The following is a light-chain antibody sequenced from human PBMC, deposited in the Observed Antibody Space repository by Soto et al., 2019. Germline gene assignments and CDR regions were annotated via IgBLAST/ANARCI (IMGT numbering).Light chain of an antibody. V-gene: IGKV3-11*01. CDR3: QQRNYWPIT. Sequence: DMVLTQSPGTLSLSPGEGATLSCRASQSVGSYLAWYQQKLGQAPRLLIYDASKRATGIPARFSGSGSGTDFTLTINSLEPEDFAVYYCQQRNYWPITFGQGTRLAIK. J-gene: IGKJ5*01. CDR1: QSVGSY. CDR2: DAS.